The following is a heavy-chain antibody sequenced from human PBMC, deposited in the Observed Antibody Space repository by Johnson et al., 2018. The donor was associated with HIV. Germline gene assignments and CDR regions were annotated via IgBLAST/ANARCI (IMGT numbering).Heavy chain of an antibody. D-gene: IGHD2-2*01. CDR3: AKVGPANVVLGGGDAFDI. V-gene: IGHV3-30*02. J-gene: IGHJ3*02. Sequence: QVLLVESGGGVVQPGGSLRLSCAASGFTFRSYGMHWVRQAPGKGLEWVAFIRHDGSNKYYADSVKGRFTISRDNSKNTLYLQMNSLRAEDTGVYYCAKVGPANVVLGGGDAFDIWGQGTMVTVSS. CDR2: IRHDGSNK. CDR1: GFTFRSYG.